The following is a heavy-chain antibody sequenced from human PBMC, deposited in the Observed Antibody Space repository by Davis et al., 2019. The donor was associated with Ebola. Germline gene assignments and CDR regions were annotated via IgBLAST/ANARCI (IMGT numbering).Heavy chain of an antibody. V-gene: IGHV3-21*01. CDR2: ISSDRDYI. Sequence: GESLKISCAASGFTFSTYSMSWVRQAPGKGLEWVSSISSDRDYIYYADSAKGRFTISRDNAKNSLYLQMNSLRAEDTAVYYCARDRPLDFFFGDYYGMDVWGQGTTVTVSS. CDR1: GFTFSTYS. CDR3: ARDRPLDFFFGDYYGMDV. J-gene: IGHJ6*02. D-gene: IGHD3-16*01.